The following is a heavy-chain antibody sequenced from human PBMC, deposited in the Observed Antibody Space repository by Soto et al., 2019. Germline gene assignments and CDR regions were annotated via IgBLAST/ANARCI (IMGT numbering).Heavy chain of an antibody. CDR2: LYTSGST. Sequence: ETLSLTCTVSGGSISSYYWSWIRQPAGKGLEWIGRLYTSGSTNYNPSLKSRVTMSVDTSKNQFSLKLSSVTAADAAVYYCARELKNPYYLDYWGQGTLVTVSS. V-gene: IGHV4-4*07. CDR3: ARELKNPYYLDY. CDR1: GGSISSYY. J-gene: IGHJ4*02.